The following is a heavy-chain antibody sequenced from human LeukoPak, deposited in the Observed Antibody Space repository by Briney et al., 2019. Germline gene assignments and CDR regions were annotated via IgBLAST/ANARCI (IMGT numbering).Heavy chain of an antibody. V-gene: IGHV4-31*03. CDR2: IYYSGST. J-gene: IGHJ6*02. D-gene: IGHD2-21*01. Sequence: PSQTLSLTCTVSGGSISSGGYYWSWIRQHPGKGLEWIGYIYYSGSTYYNPSLKSRVTISVDTSKNQFSLKLSSVTAADTAVYYCAREGGIVVVKGMDVWGQGTTVTVSS. CDR1: GGSISSGGYY. CDR3: AREGGIVVVKGMDV.